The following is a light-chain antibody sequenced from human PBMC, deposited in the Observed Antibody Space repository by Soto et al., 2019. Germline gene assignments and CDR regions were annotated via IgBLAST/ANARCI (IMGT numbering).Light chain of an antibody. Sequence: DIQMTQSPSTLSASVGDRVTITCRASQSISSWLAWYQQKPGKAPKLLIYKASTLESGVPSRFSGSGSGTEFTLTITTLQTDDFATYYCHQYNTYLWTFGQGTKVDIK. CDR1: QSISSW. V-gene: IGKV1-5*03. CDR2: KAS. J-gene: IGKJ1*01. CDR3: HQYNTYLWT.